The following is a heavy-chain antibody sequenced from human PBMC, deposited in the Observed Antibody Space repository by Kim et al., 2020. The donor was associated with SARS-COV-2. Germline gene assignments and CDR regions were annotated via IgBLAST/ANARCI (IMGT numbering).Heavy chain of an antibody. CDR2: IYYSGST. J-gene: IGHJ4*02. D-gene: IGHD6-19*01. V-gene: IGHV4-39*01. Sequence: SETLSLTCTVSGGSISSSSYYWGWIRQPPGKGLEWIGSIYYSGSTYYNPSLKSRVTISVDTSKNQFSLKLSSVTAADTAVYYCARHPRRSYSGWHRDLFYYFDYWGQGTLVTVSS. CDR1: GGSISSSSYY. CDR3: ARHPRRSYSGWHRDLFYYFDY.